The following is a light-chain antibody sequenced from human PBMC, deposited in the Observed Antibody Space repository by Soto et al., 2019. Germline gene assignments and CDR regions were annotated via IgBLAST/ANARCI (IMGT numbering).Light chain of an antibody. Sequence: EIVMTQSPATLSLSPGERATLSCRVSQTVSNNLAWYQQKPGQAPRLLIHGASTRATGVPARFSGSGSGTEFTLTISSLQSEDFAVYYCQQYHNWPPQYTFGQGTKLQIK. CDR2: GAS. V-gene: IGKV3-15*01. CDR3: QQYHNWPPQYT. CDR1: QTVSNN. J-gene: IGKJ2*01.